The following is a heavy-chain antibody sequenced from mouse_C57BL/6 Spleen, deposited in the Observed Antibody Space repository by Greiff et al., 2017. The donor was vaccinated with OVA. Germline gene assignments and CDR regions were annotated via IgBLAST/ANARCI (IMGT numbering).Heavy chain of an antibody. CDR3: AREDAMDY. V-gene: IGHV1-4*01. CDR2: INPSSGYT. Sequence: VKLMESGAELARPGASVKMSCKASGYTFTSYTMHWVKQRPGQGLEWIGYINPSSGYTKYNQKFKDKATLTADKSSSTAYMQRSSLTSEDSAVYYCAREDAMDYWGQGTSVTVSS. J-gene: IGHJ4*01. CDR1: GYTFTSYT.